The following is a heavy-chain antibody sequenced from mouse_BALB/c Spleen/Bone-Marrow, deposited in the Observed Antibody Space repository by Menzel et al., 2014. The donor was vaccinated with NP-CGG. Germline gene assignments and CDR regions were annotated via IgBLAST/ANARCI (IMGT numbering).Heavy chain of an antibody. D-gene: IGHD2-1*01. V-gene: IGHV5-6-3*01. Sequence: EVKVVESGGGLAQPGGSLKLSCAASGFTFSSYGMSWVRQTPDKRLELVASINSNGGSTYYPDSVKGRFTISRDNAKNTLSLQMSSLKSEDTAMYYCARGNYGNYVDYFDYWGQGTTLTVSS. J-gene: IGHJ2*01. CDR3: ARGNYGNYVDYFDY. CDR2: INSNGGST. CDR1: GFTFSSYG.